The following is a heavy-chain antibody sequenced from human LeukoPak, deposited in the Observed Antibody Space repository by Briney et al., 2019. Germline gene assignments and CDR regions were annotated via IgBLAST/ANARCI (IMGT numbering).Heavy chain of an antibody. D-gene: IGHD3-22*01. J-gene: IGHJ1*01. V-gene: IGHV4-4*07. CDR3: ARDQTYYVSSGYYYVTYLQH. Sequence: SETLSLTCTVSGASISRSYCTWIRQSAGEGLEWIGRMSSGGSTTYNPSFKGHVTLSLDTSKRPFSLTLSSVTAADTAVYYCARDQTYYVSSGYYYVTYLQHWGQGILVTVSS. CDR1: GASISRSY. CDR2: MSSGGST.